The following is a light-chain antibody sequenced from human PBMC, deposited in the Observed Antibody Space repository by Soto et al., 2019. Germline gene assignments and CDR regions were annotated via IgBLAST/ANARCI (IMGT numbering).Light chain of an antibody. Sequence: EIVLTQSPGILSLSPWERVTLSCRASQSISSFLAWYQQKPGQAPRLLIYDASNRATGIPARFSGSGSGTDFTLTISSLEPEDFAVYYCQQRSNWPLTFGQGTRLEIK. V-gene: IGKV3-11*01. CDR1: QSISSF. CDR2: DAS. J-gene: IGKJ5*01. CDR3: QQRSNWPLT.